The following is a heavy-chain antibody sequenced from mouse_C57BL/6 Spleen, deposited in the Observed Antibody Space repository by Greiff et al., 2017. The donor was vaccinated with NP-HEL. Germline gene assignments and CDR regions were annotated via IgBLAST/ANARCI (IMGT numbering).Heavy chain of an antibody. J-gene: IGHJ4*01. CDR2: INPDSSTI. D-gene: IGHD2-1*01. V-gene: IGHV4-1*01. CDR1: GTDLSRYW. CDR3: ARHGNYGYYAMDY. Sequence: GTDLSRYWMSWARRTPGKGLEWIGAINPDSSTINYAPSLQDKFIISRDNAKNTLYQQMSKVRSEDTALYYCARHGNYGYYAMDYWGQGTSVTVSS.